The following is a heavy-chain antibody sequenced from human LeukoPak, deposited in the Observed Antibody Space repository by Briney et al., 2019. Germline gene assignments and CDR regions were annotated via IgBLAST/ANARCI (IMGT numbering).Heavy chain of an antibody. J-gene: IGHJ6*02. D-gene: IGHD3-22*01. CDR1: GFTVSSNY. CDR2: IYSGGST. CDR3: ATSAENYYDSSGYKLFYYGMDV. V-gene: IGHV3-66*01. Sequence: GGSLRLSSAASGFTVSSNYMSWVRQAPGKGLEWVSVIYSGGSTYYADSVKGRFTISRDNSKNTLYPQMNSLRAEDTAVYYCATSAENYYDSSGYKLFYYGMDVWGQGTTVTVSS.